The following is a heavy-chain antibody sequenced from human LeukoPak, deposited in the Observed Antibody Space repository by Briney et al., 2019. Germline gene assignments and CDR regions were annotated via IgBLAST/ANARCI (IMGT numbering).Heavy chain of an antibody. J-gene: IGHJ4*02. Sequence: ASVKVSCKASGYTFTGYYTHWVRQAPGQGLEWMGWINPNGGGTNYAQKFQGRITITRDTSVSTAYMELSRLRSDDTAVYYCARDWGSLTGDVGGVDYWGQGTPVIVSS. D-gene: IGHD7-27*01. CDR3: ARDWGSLTGDVGGVDY. CDR1: GYTFTGYY. CDR2: INPNGGGT. V-gene: IGHV1-2*02.